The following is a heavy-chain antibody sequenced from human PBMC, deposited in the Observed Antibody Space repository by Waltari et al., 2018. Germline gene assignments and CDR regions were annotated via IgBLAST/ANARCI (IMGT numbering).Heavy chain of an antibody. Sequence: QVQLQESGPSLLKPSETLSVICTVSGGSISGFYWSWVRQPTGKGLDWIVSIYYTGSNNFNPSLMSRVTMSVDTSKNQFSLKLSSVTAADTAFYYCARGGGGDWEWFDPWGQGTLVTVSS. D-gene: IGHD2-21*02. CDR3: ARGGGGDWEWFDP. CDR2: IYYTGSN. CDR1: GGSISGFY. V-gene: IGHV4-59*01. J-gene: IGHJ5*02.